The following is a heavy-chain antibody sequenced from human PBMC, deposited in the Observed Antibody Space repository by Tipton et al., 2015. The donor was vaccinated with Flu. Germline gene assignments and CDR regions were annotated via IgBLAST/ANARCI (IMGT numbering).Heavy chain of an antibody. V-gene: IGHV4-59*01. CDR2: VSDTGTT. J-gene: IGHJ3*01. CDR3: ARASAPVRGSYQGGGFDV. D-gene: IGHD1-26*01. Sequence: TLSLTCTVSGGSISPYYWNWIRQPPGKGLEWIGYYVSDTGTTVYNPSLRSRVAISEDTSTNQFFLKLSSVTAADTAVYYCARASAPVRGSYQGGGFDVWGQGTVVTVSS. CDR1: GGSISPYY.